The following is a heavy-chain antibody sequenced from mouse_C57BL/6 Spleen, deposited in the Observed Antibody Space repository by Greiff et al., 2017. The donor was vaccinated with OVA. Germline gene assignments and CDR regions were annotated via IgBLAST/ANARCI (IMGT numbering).Heavy chain of an antibody. CDR2: INPSNGGT. CDR1: GYTFTSYW. CDR3: ARGLYGKDAMDY. Sequence: QVHVKQPGTELVKPGASVKLSCKASGYTFTSYWMHWVKQRPGQGLEWIGNINPSNGGTNYNEKFKSKATLTVDKSSSTAYMQLSSLTSEDSAVYYCARGLYGKDAMDYWGQGTSVTVSS. D-gene: IGHD1-1*01. J-gene: IGHJ4*01. V-gene: IGHV1-53*01.